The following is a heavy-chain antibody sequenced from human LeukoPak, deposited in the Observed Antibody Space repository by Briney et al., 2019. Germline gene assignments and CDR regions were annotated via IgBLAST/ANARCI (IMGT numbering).Heavy chain of an antibody. CDR2: INAGNGNT. V-gene: IGHV1-3*01. D-gene: IGHD4-23*01. CDR3: ARASTVVTPVDY. J-gene: IGHJ4*02. CDR1: GYTFTSYA. Sequence: ASVKVSCKASGYTFTSYAMHWVRQAPGQRLEWMGWINAGNGNTKYSQKFQGRVTITRDTSASTACMELSSLRSEDTAVYYCARASTVVTPVDYWGQGTLVTVSS.